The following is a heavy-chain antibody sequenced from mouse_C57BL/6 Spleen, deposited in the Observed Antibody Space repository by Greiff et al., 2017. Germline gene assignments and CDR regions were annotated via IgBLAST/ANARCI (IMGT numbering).Heavy chain of an antibody. Sequence: EVKVVESGGGLVKPGGSLKLSCAASGFTFSSYAMSWVRQTPEKRLEWVATISDGGSYTYYPDNVKGRFTISRDNAKNNLYLQMSHLKSEDTAVYYCARDYYGSSPPTEYFDVWGTGTTVTVSS. CDR2: ISDGGSYT. V-gene: IGHV5-4*01. CDR1: GFTFSSYA. CDR3: ARDYYGSSPPTEYFDV. J-gene: IGHJ1*03. D-gene: IGHD1-1*01.